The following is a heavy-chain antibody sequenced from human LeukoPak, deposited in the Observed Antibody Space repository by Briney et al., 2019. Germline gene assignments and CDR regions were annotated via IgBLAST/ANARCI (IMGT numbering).Heavy chain of an antibody. Sequence: GGSLRLSCAASRFTFSSYAMSWVRQAPGKGLEWVSVISATDGSTYYADSVKGRFTISRDNSKNTLYLQMNSLRAEDTALYYCAKDMDSSGYRSDDAFDIWGQGTMVTVSS. CDR2: ISATDGST. J-gene: IGHJ3*02. D-gene: IGHD3-22*01. CDR1: RFTFSSYA. CDR3: AKDMDSSGYRSDDAFDI. V-gene: IGHV3-23*01.